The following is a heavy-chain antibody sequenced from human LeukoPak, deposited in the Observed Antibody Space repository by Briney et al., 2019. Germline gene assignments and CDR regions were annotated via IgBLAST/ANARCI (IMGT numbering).Heavy chain of an antibody. J-gene: IGHJ4*02. Sequence: GGSLRLSCAASGLTVSSNCMSWVRQAPGKGLEWVSVIYSGGSTYYADSVKGRFTISRDNSKNTLYLQMNSLRAEDTAVYYCARQDDSSGYYYFDYWGQGTLVTVSS. V-gene: IGHV3-66*04. CDR2: IYSGGST. CDR1: GLTVSSNC. D-gene: IGHD3-22*01. CDR3: ARQDDSSGYYYFDY.